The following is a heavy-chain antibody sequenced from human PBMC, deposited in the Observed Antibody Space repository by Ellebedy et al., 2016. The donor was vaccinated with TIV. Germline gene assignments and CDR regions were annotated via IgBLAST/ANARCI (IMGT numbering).Heavy chain of an antibody. V-gene: IGHV3-21*01. D-gene: IGHD3-10*01. CDR2: ISSSSSYI. Sequence: GGSLRLSXAASGFTFSSYSMNWVRQAPGKGLEWVSSISSSSSYIYYADSVKGRFTISRDNAKNSLYLQMNSLRAEDTAVYYCARDSGDLNSDYWGQGTLVTVSS. CDR3: ARDSGDLNSDY. CDR1: GFTFSSYS. J-gene: IGHJ4*02.